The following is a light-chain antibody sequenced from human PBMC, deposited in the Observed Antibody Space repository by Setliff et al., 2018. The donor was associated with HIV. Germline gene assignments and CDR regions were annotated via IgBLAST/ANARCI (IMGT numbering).Light chain of an antibody. Sequence: YELTQPPSVSVAPGKTASITCGGNNIGSKSVYWYQQKPGQAPVLVISYNSDRPSGTPERFSGSNSGNTATLTISRVEAGDEADYYCQVWDSSSDLHVVFGGGTK. V-gene: IGLV3-21*04. CDR3: QVWDSSSDLHVV. J-gene: IGLJ2*01. CDR1: NIGSKS. CDR2: YNS.